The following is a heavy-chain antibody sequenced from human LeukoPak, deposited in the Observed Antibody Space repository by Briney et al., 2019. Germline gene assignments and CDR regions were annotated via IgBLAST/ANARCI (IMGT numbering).Heavy chain of an antibody. CDR1: GFTFSSYA. Sequence: PGGSLRLSCAASGFTFSSYAMHWVRQAPGKGLEWVAVISYDGSNKYYADSVKGRFTISRDNAKNSLSLQVNSLRAEDTAVYYCTRDASLSQPGGFDYWGQGTLVTVSS. J-gene: IGHJ4*02. V-gene: IGHV3-30*04. CDR2: ISYDGSNK. CDR3: TRDASLSQPGGFDY. D-gene: IGHD6-13*01.